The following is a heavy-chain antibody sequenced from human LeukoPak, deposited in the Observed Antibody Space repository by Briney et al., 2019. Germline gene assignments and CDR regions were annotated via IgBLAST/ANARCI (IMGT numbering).Heavy chain of an antibody. CDR1: GFTFSSYA. J-gene: IGHJ5*02. D-gene: IGHD3-16*01. CDR2: ISYDGSNK. V-gene: IGHV3-30-3*01. Sequence: PGGSLRLSCAASGFTFSSYAMHWVRQAPGKGLEWVAVISYDGSNKYYADSVKGRFTISRDNSKNTLSLQMYNLRVEDTAVYYCVKEVHDYAFDPWGQGTLVTVSS. CDR3: VKEVHDYAFDP.